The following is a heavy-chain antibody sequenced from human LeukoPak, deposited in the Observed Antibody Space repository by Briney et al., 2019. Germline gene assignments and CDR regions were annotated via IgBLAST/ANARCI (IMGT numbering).Heavy chain of an antibody. CDR2: IYHSGST. CDR3: AREDWNHAFDI. D-gene: IGHD1-1*01. CDR1: GGSISSGGYS. V-gene: IGHV4-30-2*01. J-gene: IGHJ3*02. Sequence: SQTLSLTCAVSGGSISSGGYSWSWIRHPPGKALEWIGYIYHSGSTYYNPSLKSRVTISVDRSKNQFSLKLSSVTAADTAVYYCAREDWNHAFDIWGQGTMVTVSS.